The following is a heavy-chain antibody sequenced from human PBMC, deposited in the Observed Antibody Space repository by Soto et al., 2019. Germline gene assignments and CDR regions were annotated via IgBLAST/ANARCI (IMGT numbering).Heavy chain of an antibody. J-gene: IGHJ4*02. CDR3: ARGESVVGDY. CDR1: GYTFTSYA. V-gene: IGHV1-3*01. D-gene: IGHD2-15*01. Sequence: ASVKVSCKASGYTFTSYAMHWVRQAPGQRLEWMGWINAGNGNTKCSQKFQGRVTITRDTSASTAYMELSSLRSEDTAVYYCARGESVVGDYWGQGTLVTVSS. CDR2: INAGNGNT.